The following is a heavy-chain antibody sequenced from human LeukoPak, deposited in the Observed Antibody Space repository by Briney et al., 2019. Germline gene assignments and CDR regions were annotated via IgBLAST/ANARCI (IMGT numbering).Heavy chain of an antibody. CDR1: RFTFSSYG. CDR3: AREGRWSTQLWYFDY. CDR2: IWYDGSNK. Sequence: GGSLRLSCAASRFTFSSYGMHWVRQAPGKGLEWVAVIWYDGSNKYYADSVKGRFTISRDNSKNTLYLQMNSLRAEDTAVYYCAREGRWSTQLWYFDYWGQGTLVTVSS. V-gene: IGHV3-33*01. J-gene: IGHJ4*02. D-gene: IGHD5-18*01.